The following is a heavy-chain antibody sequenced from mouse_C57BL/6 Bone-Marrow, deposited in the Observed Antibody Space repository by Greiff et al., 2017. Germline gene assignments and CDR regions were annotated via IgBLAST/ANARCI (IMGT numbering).Heavy chain of an antibody. D-gene: IGHD2-10*02. CDR3: TTEVCYFDY. CDR1: GFNINDDY. CDR2: IDPENGDT. Sequence: EVQLQQSGAELVRPGASVKLSCTASGFNINDDYMHWVKQRPEQGLEWIGWIDPENGDTEYASKFQGKATITADTSSNTAYLQLSSLTSEDTAVYYCTTEVCYFDYWGQGTTLTVAS. V-gene: IGHV14-4*01. J-gene: IGHJ2*01.